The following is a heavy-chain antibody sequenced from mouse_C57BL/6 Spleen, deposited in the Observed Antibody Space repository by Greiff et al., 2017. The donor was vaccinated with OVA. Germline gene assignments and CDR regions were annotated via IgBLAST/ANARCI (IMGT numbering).Heavy chain of an antibody. CDR2: IDPSDSYT. CDR3: ARGYYGSSLYYFDY. J-gene: IGHJ2*01. D-gene: IGHD1-1*01. V-gene: IGHV1-50*01. CDR1: GYTFTSYW. Sequence: VQLQQPGAELVKPGASVKLSCKASGYTFTSYWMQWVKQRPGQGLEWIGEIDPSDSYTNYNQKFKGKATLTVDTSSSTAYMQLSSLTSEDSAVYYCARGYYGSSLYYFDYGGQGTTLTVSS.